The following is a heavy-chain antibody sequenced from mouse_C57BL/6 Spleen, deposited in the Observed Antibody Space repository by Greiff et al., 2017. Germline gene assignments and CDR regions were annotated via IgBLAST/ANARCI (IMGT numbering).Heavy chain of an antibody. CDR1: GYTFTDYY. D-gene: IGHD2-4*01. J-gene: IGHJ2*01. CDR3: AKAYDYDGGPYFDY. CDR2: INPNNGGT. V-gene: IGHV1-26*01. Sequence: VQLKQSGPELVKPGASVKISCKASGYTFTDYYMNWVKQSHGKSLEWIGDINPNNGGTSYNQKFKGKATLTVDKSSSTAYMELRSLTSEDSAVYYCAKAYDYDGGPYFDYWGQGTTLTVSS.